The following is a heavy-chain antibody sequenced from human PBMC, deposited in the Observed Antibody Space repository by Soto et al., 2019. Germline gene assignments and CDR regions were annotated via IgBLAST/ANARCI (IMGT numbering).Heavy chain of an antibody. CDR3: SRGPVAGASYYCMDM. Sequence: EVLLVESGGGLVQPGGSLRLSCAASGFPFSTYDMHWVRQSPGKGLEWISAIGAAGDTYYSDSMKGRFTISRDNAKSSLYLQMISLSAVYSAVYYWSRGPVAGASYYCMDMWGKGTTVIVSS. V-gene: IGHV3-13*01. D-gene: IGHD6-19*01. CDR2: IGAAGDT. CDR1: GFPFSTYD. J-gene: IGHJ6*03.